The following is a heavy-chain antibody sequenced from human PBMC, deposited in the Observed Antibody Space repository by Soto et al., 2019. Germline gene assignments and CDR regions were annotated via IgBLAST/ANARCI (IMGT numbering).Heavy chain of an antibody. Sequence: SVKVSCKASGGTFSSYAISWVRQAPGQGLERMGGIIPIFGTPNYAQKFKRRVTITAPESRRTADMELSSLRLEDTVVYYCARMSIGSGGLNWFDPWGEGRRVTV. J-gene: IGHJ5*02. CDR3: ARMSIGSGGLNWFDP. CDR1: GGTFSSYA. D-gene: IGHD6-19*01. V-gene: IGHV1-69*13. CDR2: IIPIFGTP.